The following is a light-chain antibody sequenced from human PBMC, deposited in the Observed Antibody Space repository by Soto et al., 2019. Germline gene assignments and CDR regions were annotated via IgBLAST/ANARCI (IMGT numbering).Light chain of an antibody. CDR3: QQRSNWWT. J-gene: IGKJ1*01. V-gene: IGKV3-11*01. Sequence: EIVLTQSPATLSLSPGERATLSCRASQSVSSYLAWYQQKPGQAPRLLIYDASNRATGIPARFSGSGSGTEFTLTISSLEPEDVAVYYCQQRSNWWTFGQGTKVEIQ. CDR2: DAS. CDR1: QSVSSY.